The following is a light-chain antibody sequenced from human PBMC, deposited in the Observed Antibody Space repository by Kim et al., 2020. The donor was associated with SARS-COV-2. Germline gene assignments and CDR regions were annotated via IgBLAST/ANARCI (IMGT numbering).Light chain of an antibody. Sequence: SASVGDRVTITCRASQPISVYLSWYMQKPGEAHKLLIYKASTLQSGVPSGFSGSGSGTDFTLTISGLRPDDFATFYCIQYDSYPYTFGQGTKLEI. J-gene: IGKJ2*01. CDR2: KAS. V-gene: IGKV1-5*03. CDR1: QPISVY. CDR3: IQYDSYPYT.